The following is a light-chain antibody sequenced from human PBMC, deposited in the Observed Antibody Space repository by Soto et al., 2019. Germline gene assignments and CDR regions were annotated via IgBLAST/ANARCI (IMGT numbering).Light chain of an antibody. J-gene: IGLJ3*02. V-gene: IGLV1-44*01. Sequence: QSVLTQPPSASGTPGQRVTISCSGSRSNIGNNAVTWYQQFPGTAPKLLIYNNNHRPSGVPDRFSGSKSGTSDSLAISGLQSEDEADYYCATWDYSLNARGVFGGGTKLTVL. CDR1: RSNIGNNA. CDR3: ATWDYSLNARGV. CDR2: NNN.